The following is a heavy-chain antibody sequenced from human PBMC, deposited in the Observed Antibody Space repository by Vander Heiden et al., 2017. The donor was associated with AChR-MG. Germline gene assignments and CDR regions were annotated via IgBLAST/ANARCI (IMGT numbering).Heavy chain of an antibody. D-gene: IGHD1-26*01. Sequence: VQLQESGPGLVKPSETLSLTCSVSGDPISSYYCNWIRQPPGKGLEWIGHIYFSGSANYNPSPSLKSRVTISRDTSKNQCSLKLTSVTAADTAVYYCARGQVGATALFDYWGQGTLVTGSS. CDR1: GDPISSYY. CDR3: ARGQVGATALFDY. V-gene: IGHV4-59*01. CDR2: IYFSGSA. J-gene: IGHJ4*02.